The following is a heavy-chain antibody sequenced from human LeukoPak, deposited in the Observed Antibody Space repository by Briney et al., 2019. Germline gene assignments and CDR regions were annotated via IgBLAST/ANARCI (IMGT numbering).Heavy chain of an antibody. V-gene: IGHV3-7*01. Sequence: PGGSLRLSCAASGFTFSSYWMSWVRQAPGKGLEWVANIKQDGSEKYYVDSVKGRFTISRDNAKNSLYLQMNSQRAEDTAVYYCARLTMIVVVIRGDAFDIWGQGTMVTVSS. CDR2: IKQDGSEK. D-gene: IGHD3-22*01. CDR1: GFTFSSYW. J-gene: IGHJ3*02. CDR3: ARLTMIVVVIRGDAFDI.